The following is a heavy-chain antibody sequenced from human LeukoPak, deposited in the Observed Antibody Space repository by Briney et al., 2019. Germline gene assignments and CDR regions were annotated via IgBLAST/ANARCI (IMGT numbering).Heavy chain of an antibody. D-gene: IGHD3/OR15-3a*01. CDR1: GFTFSNYA. V-gene: IGHV3-23*01. CDR3: AKDWRGWTYQVDY. Sequence: PGGSLRLSCAASGFTFSNYAMSWVRQAPGKGLEWVSAISDSGGSTYYADSVKGRFTISRDNSRNTLYLQMNSLRVEDTAIYYCAKDWRGWTYQVDYWGQGTLATVSS. J-gene: IGHJ4*02. CDR2: ISDSGGST.